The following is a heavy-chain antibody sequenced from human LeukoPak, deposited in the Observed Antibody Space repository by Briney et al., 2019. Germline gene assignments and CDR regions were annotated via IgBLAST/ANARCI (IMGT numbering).Heavy chain of an antibody. CDR3: ATTNLEGYCGGDCSMGYYYGMDV. CDR2: INNDGSST. J-gene: IGHJ6*02. V-gene: IGHV3-74*01. Sequence: PGGSLRLSCAASGFTFSGYWMHWVRQAPGKGLVWVSRINNDGSSTNYADSVKGRFTISRDNSKNTLYLQMNSLRAEDTAVYYCATTNLEGYCGGDCSMGYYYGMDVWGQGTTVTVSS. CDR1: GFTFSGYW. D-gene: IGHD2-21*02.